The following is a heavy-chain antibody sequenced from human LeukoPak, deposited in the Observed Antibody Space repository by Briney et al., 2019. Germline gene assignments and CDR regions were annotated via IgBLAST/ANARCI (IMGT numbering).Heavy chain of an antibody. CDR1: GGSFSSYA. J-gene: IGHJ6*03. V-gene: IGHV1-69*05. CDR3: ASHWGSYYYYYMDV. CDR2: IIPIFGTA. Sequence: SVKVSCKASGGSFSSYAISWVRQAPGQGLEWMGGIIPIFGTANYAQKFQGRVTITTDESTSTAYMELSSLRSEDTAVYYCASHWGSYYYYYMDVWVKGTTVTVSS. D-gene: IGHD7-27*01.